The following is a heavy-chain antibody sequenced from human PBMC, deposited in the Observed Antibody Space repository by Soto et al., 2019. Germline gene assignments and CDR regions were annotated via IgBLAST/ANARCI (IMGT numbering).Heavy chain of an antibody. J-gene: IGHJ4*02. CDR1: GFSLSTSAVG. CDR3: ARALPRGGSYYFDY. V-gene: IGHV2-5*02. CDR2: IYWDDDK. Sequence: ITLEESGPTLVKPKQTLTLTRTFSGFSLSTSAVGVGWIRQPPGKALEWLALIYWDDDKRYSPSLKRRLTITKDTSKNQVVLTMATMDPMDTATYYCARALPRGGSYYFDYWGRGTLVTVSS. D-gene: IGHD1-26*01.